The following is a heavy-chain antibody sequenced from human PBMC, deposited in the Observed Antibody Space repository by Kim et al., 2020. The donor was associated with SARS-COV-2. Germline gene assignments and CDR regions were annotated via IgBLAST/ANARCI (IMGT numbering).Heavy chain of an antibody. CDR3: AGHHYGAVAGYYFDY. Sequence: PSLKSRVTISVDTSKNQFSLKLSSVTTADTAVYYCAGHHYGAVAGYYFDYWGQGTLVTVSS. D-gene: IGHD6-19*01. J-gene: IGHJ4*02. V-gene: IGHV4-39*01.